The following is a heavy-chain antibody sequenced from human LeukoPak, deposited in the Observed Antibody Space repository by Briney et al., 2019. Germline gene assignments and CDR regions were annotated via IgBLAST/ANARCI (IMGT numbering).Heavy chain of an antibody. CDR1: GGSISSGDYY. Sequence: SETLSLTCTVSGGSISSGDYYWSWIRQPPGKGLEGIGYIYYSGSTYYNPSLKSRVTISVDTSKNQFSLKLSSVTAADTAVYYCAAAGMGFDYWGQGALVSVSP. V-gene: IGHV4-30-4*01. CDR2: IYYSGST. J-gene: IGHJ4*02. D-gene: IGHD6-13*01. CDR3: AAAGMGFDY.